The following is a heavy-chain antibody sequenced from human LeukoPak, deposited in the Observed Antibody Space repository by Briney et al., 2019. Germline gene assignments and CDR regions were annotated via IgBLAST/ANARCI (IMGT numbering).Heavy chain of an antibody. Sequence: SETLSLTCTVSGGSISSYYWSWIRQPPGKGLEWIGYIYYSGSTNYNPSLKSRATISVDTSKNQFSLRLSSVTAADTAVYYCARHRYYYDSSGYYYQPWGQGTLVTVSS. V-gene: IGHV4-59*01. J-gene: IGHJ5*02. CDR1: GGSISSYY. CDR2: IYYSGST. CDR3: ARHRYYYDSSGYYYQP. D-gene: IGHD3-22*01.